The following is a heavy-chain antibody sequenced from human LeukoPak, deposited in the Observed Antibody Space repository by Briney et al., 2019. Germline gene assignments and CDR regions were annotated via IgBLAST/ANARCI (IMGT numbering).Heavy chain of an antibody. D-gene: IGHD3-22*01. CDR2: INPNSGGT. CDR1: GYNFTGNY. V-gene: IGHV1-2*02. J-gene: IGHJ3*02. CDR3: ARMMTPRLYYDNYGAFDI. Sequence: GASVTVSFKASGYNFTGNYMHWVRQAPGQGLEWMGWINPNSGGTNYAQKLQGRVTMTRDTPTSTAYMELRSLRSDVPAVYYCARMMTPRLYYDNYGAFDIWGQGTMVTVSS.